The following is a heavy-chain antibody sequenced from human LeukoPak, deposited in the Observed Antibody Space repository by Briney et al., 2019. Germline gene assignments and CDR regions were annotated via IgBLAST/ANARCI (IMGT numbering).Heavy chain of an antibody. Sequence: GGSLRLSCAASGFTFDDYAMHWVRQAPGKGLEWVSGISWNSGSIGYADSVKGRFTISRDNAKNSLYLQMNSLRAEDTALYYRAKAPLDYDSSGYYYVGGYYFDYWGQGTLVTVSS. CDR2: ISWNSGSI. J-gene: IGHJ4*02. V-gene: IGHV3-9*01. D-gene: IGHD3-22*01. CDR3: AKAPLDYDSSGYYYVGGYYFDY. CDR1: GFTFDDYA.